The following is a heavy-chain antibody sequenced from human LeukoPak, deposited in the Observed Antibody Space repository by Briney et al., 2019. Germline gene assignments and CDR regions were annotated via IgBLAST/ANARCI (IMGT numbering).Heavy chain of an antibody. CDR2: IKQDGSEK. J-gene: IGHJ6*03. CDR3: ARDSPSGWFHYYYYMDV. D-gene: IGHD6-19*01. V-gene: IGHV3-7*01. CDR1: GFTFSSYW. Sequence: PGGSLRLSCAASGFTFSSYWMSWVRQAPGKGLEWVANIKQDGSEKYYVDSVKGRFTISRDNAKNSLYLQMNSLRAEDTAVYYCARDSPSGWFHYYYYMDVWGKGTTVTVSS.